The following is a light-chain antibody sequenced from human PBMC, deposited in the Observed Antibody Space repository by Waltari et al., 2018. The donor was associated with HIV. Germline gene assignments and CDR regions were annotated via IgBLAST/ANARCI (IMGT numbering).Light chain of an antibody. J-gene: IGLJ3*02. CDR1: SPNIGRNT. CDR2: SYG. Sequence: SVLNQSPSASGTPGQRVIISCSGSSPNIGRNTVTWYQQFPGTAPKLLIYSYGQRPSGVPERFSGSKSATSASLAISGLRSEDEADYYCATWDDSLNAWVFGGGTKLTVL. CDR3: ATWDDSLNAWV. V-gene: IGLV1-44*01.